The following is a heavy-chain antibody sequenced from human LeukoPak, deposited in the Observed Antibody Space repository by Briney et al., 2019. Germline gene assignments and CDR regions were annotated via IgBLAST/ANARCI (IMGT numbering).Heavy chain of an antibody. Sequence: GGSLRLSCAASGFTFNNAWMSWVRQAPGKGLEWIGRIKTKADGWTTDYAAPVNDRFTISRDDSKSTLYLEMNSLTTEDTAVYWCTTITMVSHFDHWGQGTLVTVSS. CDR2: IKTKADGWTT. J-gene: IGHJ4*02. V-gene: IGHV3-15*01. D-gene: IGHD3-10*01. CDR3: TTITMVSHFDH. CDR1: GFTFNNAW.